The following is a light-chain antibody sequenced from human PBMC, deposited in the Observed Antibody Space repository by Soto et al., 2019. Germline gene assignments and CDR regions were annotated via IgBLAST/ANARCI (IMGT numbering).Light chain of an antibody. Sequence: QSALTQPRSVSGSPGQSVTISCTGTSSDVGGCNYVSWYQQHPGKAPKLMIYDVSKRPSGVPDRFSGSKSGNTASLTISGLQDDDDADYYCCSYAGSYTYVFGTGTKLTVL. CDR2: DVS. CDR1: SSDVGGCNY. J-gene: IGLJ1*01. CDR3: CSYAGSYTYV. V-gene: IGLV2-11*01.